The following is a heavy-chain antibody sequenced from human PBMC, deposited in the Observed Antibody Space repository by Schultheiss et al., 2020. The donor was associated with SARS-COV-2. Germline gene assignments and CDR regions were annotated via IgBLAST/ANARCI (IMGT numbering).Heavy chain of an antibody. CDR2: IYYSGST. CDR3: AKGHSWYSSSPTGFDY. Sequence: SETLSLTCTVSGGSISSYYWSWIRQPPGKGLEWIGYIYYSGSTYYNPSLKSRVTISVDTSKNQFSLKLSSVTAADTALYYCAKGHSWYSSSPTGFDYWGQGTLVTVSS. J-gene: IGHJ4*02. CDR1: GGSISSYY. D-gene: IGHD6-13*01. V-gene: IGHV4-59*01.